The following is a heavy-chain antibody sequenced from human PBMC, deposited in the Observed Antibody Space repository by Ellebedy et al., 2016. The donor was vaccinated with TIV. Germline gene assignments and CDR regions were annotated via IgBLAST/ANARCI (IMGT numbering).Heavy chain of an antibody. CDR3: ARRDGYNFGGFDY. CDR2: IIPIFGSA. D-gene: IGHD5-24*01. CDR1: GGTYSNHA. Sequence: SVKVSCKASGGTYSNHAINWVRQAPGQGLEWMGGIIPIFGSANYAQKFQGRVTFSAGEFTSTAYMELSSLTSEDTAVYYCARRDGYNFGGFDYWGQGTLVTVSS. V-gene: IGHV1-69*13. J-gene: IGHJ4*02.